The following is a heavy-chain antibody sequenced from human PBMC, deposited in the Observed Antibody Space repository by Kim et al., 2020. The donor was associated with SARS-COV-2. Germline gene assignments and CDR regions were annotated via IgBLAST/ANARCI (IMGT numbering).Heavy chain of an antibody. D-gene: IGHD1-26*01. V-gene: IGHV4-39*01. CDR1: GGSISSSSYY. CDR3: ARQPVGARYFDY. Sequence: SETLSLTCTVSGGSISSSSYYWGWIRQPPGKGLEWIGSIYYSGSTYYNPSLKSRVTISVDTSKNQFSLKLSSVTAADTAVYYCARQPVGARYFDYWGQGT. J-gene: IGHJ4*02. CDR2: IYYSGST.